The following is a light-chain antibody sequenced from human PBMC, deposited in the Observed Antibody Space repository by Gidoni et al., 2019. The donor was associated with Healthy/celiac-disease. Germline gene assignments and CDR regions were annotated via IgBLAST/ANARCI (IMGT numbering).Light chain of an antibody. CDR2: GAS. CDR3: QQYGSSPKT. CDR1: QSVSSSY. V-gene: IGKV3-20*01. Sequence: EIVLTQSPGTLSLSPGDRATISCRASQSVSSSYLAWYQQKPGQAPRLLIYGASSRASGIPDRFSGSGSGTDFTLTISRLEPEDFAVYYCQQYGSSPKTFGQXTKVEIK. J-gene: IGKJ1*01.